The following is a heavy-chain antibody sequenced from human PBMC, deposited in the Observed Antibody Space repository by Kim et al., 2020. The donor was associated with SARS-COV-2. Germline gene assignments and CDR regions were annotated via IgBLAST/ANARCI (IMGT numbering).Heavy chain of an antibody. D-gene: IGHD4-17*01. Sequence: YAPKCQDRVTITRDRSMRTAYMELSSLRSEDTAMYYCASGDYSYYYGMDVWGQGTTVTVSS. CDR3: ASGDYSYYYGMDV. J-gene: IGHJ6*02. V-gene: IGHV1-45*02.